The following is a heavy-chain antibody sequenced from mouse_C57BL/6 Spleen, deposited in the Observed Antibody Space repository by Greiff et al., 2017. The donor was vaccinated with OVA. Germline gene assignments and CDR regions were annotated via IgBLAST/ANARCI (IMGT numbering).Heavy chain of an antibody. D-gene: IGHD3-2*02. CDR1: GFTFSSYT. CDR2: ISGGGGNT. Sequence: EVRLVESGGGLVKPGGSLELSCAASGFTFSSYTMSWVRQTPEKRLEWVATISGGGGNTYYPDSVKGRFTISRDNAKNTLYLQMSSLRSEDTALYYCARHPTAQALFAYWGQGTLVTVSA. CDR3: ARHPTAQALFAY. J-gene: IGHJ3*01. V-gene: IGHV5-9*01.